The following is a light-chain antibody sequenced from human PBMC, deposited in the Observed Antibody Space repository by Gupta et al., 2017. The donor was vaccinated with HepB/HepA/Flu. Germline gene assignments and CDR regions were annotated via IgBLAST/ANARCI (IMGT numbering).Light chain of an antibody. CDR3: SSYTSSSTPVV. CDR2: DVS. CDR1: SSDVGGYNY. J-gene: IGLJ2*01. V-gene: IGLV2-14*01. Sequence: QSALTQPASVSASPGQSITISCTGTSSDVGGYNYVSWYQQHPGKAPKLMIYDVSNRPSGVSNRFSGSKSGNTASLTISGLQAEDEADYYCSSYTSSSTPVVFGGGTKLTVI.